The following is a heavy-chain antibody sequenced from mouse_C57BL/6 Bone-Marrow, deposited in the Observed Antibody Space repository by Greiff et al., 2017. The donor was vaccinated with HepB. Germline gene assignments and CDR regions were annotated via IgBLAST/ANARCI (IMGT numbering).Heavy chain of an antibody. CDR2: IGPGSGST. V-gene: IGHV1-77*01. Sequence: QVQLKESGAELVKPGASVKISCKASGYTFTDYYINWVKQRPGQGLEWIGKIGPGSGSTYYNEKFKGKATLTADKSSITASMQLSSLTSEDSAVYFCARSGITTVVADWYFDVWGTGTTVTVSS. CDR3: ARSGITTVVADWYFDV. CDR1: GYTFTDYY. D-gene: IGHD1-1*01. J-gene: IGHJ1*03.